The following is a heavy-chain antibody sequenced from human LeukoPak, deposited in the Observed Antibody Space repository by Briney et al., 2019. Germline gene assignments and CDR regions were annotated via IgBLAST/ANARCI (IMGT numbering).Heavy chain of an antibody. CDR2: INSDGSST. V-gene: IGHV3-74*01. J-gene: IGHJ5*02. D-gene: IGHD2-21*02. Sequence: GGSLRLSCAASGVAFSSHWMYWVRQAPGKGLVGVSRINSDGSSTNYADSVKGRFTISRDNAKNTLYLQMNSLSAEDTAVFYCVRDLRQRIGGACYAWGQGTLVTVSS. CDR1: GVAFSSHW. CDR3: VRDLRQRIGGACYA.